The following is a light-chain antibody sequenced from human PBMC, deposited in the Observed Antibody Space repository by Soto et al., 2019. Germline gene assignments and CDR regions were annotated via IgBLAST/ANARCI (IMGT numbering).Light chain of an antibody. J-gene: IGLJ2*01. Sequence: QSVLTQPHSASGTPGQRVTISCSGSSSNIGSNFIYWYQQLPGTAPKLLIYRNNERPSGVPDRFSGSKSGTSASLAISGLRSEDEAAYHCAAWDDSLSGVVFGGGTKLTVL. V-gene: IGLV1-47*01. CDR1: SSNIGSNF. CDR2: RNN. CDR3: AAWDDSLSGVV.